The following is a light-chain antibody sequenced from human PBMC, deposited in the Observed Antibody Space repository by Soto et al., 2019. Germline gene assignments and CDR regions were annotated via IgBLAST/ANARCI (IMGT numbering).Light chain of an antibody. V-gene: IGLV1-51*01. CDR1: SSNIGKNF. CDR3: GTWDSSLSAGV. Sequence: QSVLTQPPSVSAAAGQKVTISCSGSSSNIGKNFVSWYQQLPGTAPKLLLYDNYKRPSGIPDRFSGSKSGTSATLAITGLQTGDEADYYCGTWDSSLSAGVFGGGTKVTVL. J-gene: IGLJ2*01. CDR2: DNY.